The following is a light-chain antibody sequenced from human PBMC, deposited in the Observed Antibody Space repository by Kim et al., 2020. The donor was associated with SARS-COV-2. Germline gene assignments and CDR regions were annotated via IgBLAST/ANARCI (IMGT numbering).Light chain of an antibody. J-gene: IGLJ2*01. CDR3: QAWDSSTVV. CDR1: KLGNKY. CDR2: QDT. Sequence: SYELTQPPLVSVSPGQTASITCSGDKLGNKYASWYQQKPGQSPVLVIYQDTKWPSGIPERFSGSNSGNTATLTISGTQAMDEGDYYCQAWDSSTVVFGGGTQLTVL. V-gene: IGLV3-1*01.